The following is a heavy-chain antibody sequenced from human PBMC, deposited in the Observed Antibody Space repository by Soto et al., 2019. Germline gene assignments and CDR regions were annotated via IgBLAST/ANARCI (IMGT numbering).Heavy chain of an antibody. CDR2: IIPIFGTA. CDR1: GGTFSSYA. CDR3: ARDGGYYYDSSGAIYGMDI. V-gene: IGHV1-69*13. D-gene: IGHD3-22*01. Sequence: SVKVSCKASGGTFSSYAISWVRQAPGQGLEWMGGIIPIFGTANYAQKFQGRVTITADESTSTAYMELSSLRSEDTAVYYCARDGGYYYDSSGAIYGMDIWGQGTTVTVSS. J-gene: IGHJ6*02.